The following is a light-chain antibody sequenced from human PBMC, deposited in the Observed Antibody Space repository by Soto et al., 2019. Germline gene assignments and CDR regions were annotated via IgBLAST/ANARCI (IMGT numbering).Light chain of an antibody. Sequence: QSVLTQPPSASGTPGQRVTISCSESSSNIGSNYVNWYQHLPGTAPKLLIYRNDQRPSGVPDRFSGSKSGTSASLAISGLRSEDEADYYCATRDDSLSGHWLFGGGTKVTVL. CDR3: ATRDDSLSGHWL. CDR1: SSNIGSNY. CDR2: RND. J-gene: IGLJ3*02. V-gene: IGLV1-47*01.